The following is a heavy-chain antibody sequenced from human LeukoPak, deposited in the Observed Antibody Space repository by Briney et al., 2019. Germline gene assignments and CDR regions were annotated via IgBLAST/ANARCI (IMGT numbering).Heavy chain of an antibody. CDR1: GFTFSSYA. J-gene: IGHJ3*02. V-gene: IGHV3-23*01. D-gene: IGHD2-2*01. CDR2: ISGSGGST. CDR3: AKVIVVVPAAIGSRPDAFDI. Sequence: GGSLRLSCAASGFTFSSYAMSWVRQAPGRGLEWVSAISGSGGSTYYADSVKGRFTISRDNSKNTLYLQMNSLRAEDTAVYYCAKVIVVVPAAIGSRPDAFDIWGQGTMVTVSS.